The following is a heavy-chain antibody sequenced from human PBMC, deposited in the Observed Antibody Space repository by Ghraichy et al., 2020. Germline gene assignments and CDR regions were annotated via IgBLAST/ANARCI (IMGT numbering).Heavy chain of an antibody. D-gene: IGHD7-27*01. CDR2: IYHSGST. CDR3: ARVGWGSLPYFDY. CDR1: GGSITSDNYS. J-gene: IGHJ4*02. Sequence: SQTLSLTCAVSGGSITSDNYSWSWIRQPPGKGLECIGYIYHSGSTYYNPSLKSRVTISVDRSKNQFSLRLTSVTAADTAMYFCARVGWGSLPYFDYWGQGTLVTVSS. V-gene: IGHV4-30-2*01.